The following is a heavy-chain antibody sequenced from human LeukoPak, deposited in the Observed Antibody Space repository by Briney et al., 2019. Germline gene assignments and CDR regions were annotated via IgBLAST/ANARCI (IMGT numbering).Heavy chain of an antibody. CDR3: ARGPPYDCFDS. D-gene: IGHD4-17*01. J-gene: IGHJ4*02. V-gene: IGHV3-21*06. CDR1: GFIFSSYT. Sequence: GGSLRLSCAVSGFIFSSYTMNWVRQAPGKGLEWVSSISSSSSFIYYTDSVKGGFIISRDNAKNSLYLQMNSLRAEDTAVYYCARGPPYDCFDSWGQGTLVTVAS. CDR2: ISSSSSFI.